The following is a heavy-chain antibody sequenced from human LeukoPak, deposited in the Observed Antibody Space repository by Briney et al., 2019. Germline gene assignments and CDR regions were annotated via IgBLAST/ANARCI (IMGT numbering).Heavy chain of an antibody. CDR2: ISSSSSYI. V-gene: IGHV3-21*04. D-gene: IGHD6-19*01. Sequence: GGSLRLSCAASGFTFSSYSMNWVRQAPGKGLGWVSSISSSSSYIYYANSVKGRFTISRDNAKNSLYLQMNSLRAEDTAVYYCAKESSGGWYFDYWGQGTLVTVSS. CDR3: AKESSGGWYFDY. CDR1: GFTFSSYS. J-gene: IGHJ4*02.